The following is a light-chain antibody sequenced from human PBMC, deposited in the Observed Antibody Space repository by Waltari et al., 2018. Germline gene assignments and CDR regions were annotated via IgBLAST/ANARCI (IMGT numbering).Light chain of an antibody. CDR2: EVS. J-gene: IGLJ1*01. CDR1: SSDVGIYTL. V-gene: IGLV2-23*02. CDR3: CSYAGSSTHYV. Sequence: QSALTQPASVSGSPGQSITISCTGTSSDVGIYTLVPWSQQHPGKAPKLMIYEVSKRPSGVSNRFSGSKSGNTASLTISGLQAEDEADYYCCSYAGSSTHYVFGTGTKVTVL.